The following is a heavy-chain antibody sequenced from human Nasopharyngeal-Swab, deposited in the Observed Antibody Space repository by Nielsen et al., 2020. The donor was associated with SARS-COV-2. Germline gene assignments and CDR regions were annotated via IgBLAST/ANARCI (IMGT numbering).Heavy chain of an antibody. CDR3: ARHGTQGPYQAGAFDI. D-gene: IGHD1-26*01. CDR2: IYPDDSDT. CDR1: GYIFTSYW. V-gene: IGHV5-51*01. J-gene: IGHJ3*02. Sequence: GESLKISCKGSGYIFTSYWIGWVRQMPGKGLEWMGIIYPDDSDTRYSPSFQGQVTISADKSISTAYLQWSSLKASDTAMYYFARHGTQGPYQAGAFDIWGQGTMVTVSS.